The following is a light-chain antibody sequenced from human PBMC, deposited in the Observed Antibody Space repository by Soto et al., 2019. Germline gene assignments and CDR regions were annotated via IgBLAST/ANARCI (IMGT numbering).Light chain of an antibody. CDR1: QGIRTE. Sequence: AIQMTQSPSSLSASVGDRVTITCRASQGIRTELAWYQQKAGKAPQLLIYAASSLQSGVPSRFSGSGSGTDFTLTISSLQPEDFATDYCLQDYNYPRTFGQGTKLEIK. J-gene: IGKJ2*01. CDR2: AAS. V-gene: IGKV1-6*01. CDR3: LQDYNYPRT.